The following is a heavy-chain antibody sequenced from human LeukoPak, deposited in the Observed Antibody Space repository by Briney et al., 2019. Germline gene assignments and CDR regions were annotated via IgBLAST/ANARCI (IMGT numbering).Heavy chain of an antibody. J-gene: IGHJ4*02. CDR3: ARDSIVGATGGGDY. CDR1: GGSISSYY. D-gene: IGHD1-26*01. Sequence: SETLSLTCTVSGGSISSYYWSWIRQPPGKGLEWIGEINHSGSTNYNPSLKSRVTISVDTSKNQFSLKLSSVTAADTAVYYCARDSIVGATGGGDYWGQGTLVTVSS. V-gene: IGHV4-34*01. CDR2: INHSGST.